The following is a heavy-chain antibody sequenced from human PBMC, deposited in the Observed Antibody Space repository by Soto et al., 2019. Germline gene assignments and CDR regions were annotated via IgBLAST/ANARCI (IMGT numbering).Heavy chain of an antibody. Sequence: QVQLQESGPGLVKASQTLSLTCNVSGGSISSGGYYWTWIRQHPVKALESIGNIHHSGSTFYNPSIKSRLSISVDTSKNPFSLKLSSVTAADTAVYFCVRGVLSWGQGSLGTVSS. CDR2: IHHSGST. CDR1: GGSISSGGYY. CDR3: VRGVLS. J-gene: IGHJ1*01. V-gene: IGHV4-31*03. D-gene: IGHD3-10*01.